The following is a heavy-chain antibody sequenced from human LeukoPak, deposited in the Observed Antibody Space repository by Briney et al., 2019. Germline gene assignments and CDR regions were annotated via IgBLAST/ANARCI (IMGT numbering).Heavy chain of an antibody. CDR1: GFTFSSYW. Sequence: PGGSLRLSCAASGFTFSSYWMGWVRQAPGKGLEWVANIKQDGSEKYYVDSVKGRFTISRDNAKNSLYLQMNSLRAEDTAVYYCARGRRGLYFDYWGQGTLVTVSS. CDR2: IKQDGSEK. D-gene: IGHD3-10*01. CDR3: ARGRRGLYFDY. V-gene: IGHV3-7*01. J-gene: IGHJ4*02.